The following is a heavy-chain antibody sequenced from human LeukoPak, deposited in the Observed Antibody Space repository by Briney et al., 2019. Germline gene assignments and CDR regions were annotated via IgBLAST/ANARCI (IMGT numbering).Heavy chain of an antibody. CDR1: GGSISSSTYS. CDR2: ISNSGST. V-gene: IGHV4-39*01. CDR3: ARHGWLGVGGWY. Sequence: SETLSLTCSVSGGSISSSTYSWGWVRQLPGEGLEWIGSISNSGSTYYNPSLKSRLTISVDTSKNQFSLKLTSVTAADTAVYSCARHGWLGVGGWYWGQGTLVTVSS. J-gene: IGHJ4*02. D-gene: IGHD6-19*01.